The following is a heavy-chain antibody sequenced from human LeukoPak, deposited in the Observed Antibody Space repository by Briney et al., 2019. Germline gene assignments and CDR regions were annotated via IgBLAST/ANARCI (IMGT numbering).Heavy chain of an antibody. V-gene: IGHV4-59*08. CDR1: GGSISNNY. CDR3: ARQGHSSIYSTRATEFDY. D-gene: IGHD6-13*01. Sequence: SETLSLTCTVSGGSISNNYWSWIRQPPEKGLEWIGYIYDSGSTNYNPSLKSRVTISVDTSKNQFSLKLSSVTAADTAVYYCARQGHSSIYSTRATEFDYWGQGTLVTVSS. CDR2: IYDSGST. J-gene: IGHJ4*02.